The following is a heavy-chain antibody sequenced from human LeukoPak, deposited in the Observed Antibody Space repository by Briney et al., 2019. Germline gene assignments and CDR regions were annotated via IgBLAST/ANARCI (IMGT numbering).Heavy chain of an antibody. Sequence: GGSLRLSCAASGFTFSSYWMSWVRQAPGKGLEWVANIKQDGSEKYYVDSVKGRFTISRDNAKNSLYLQMNSLRAEDTAIYYCAKGSYLRIYSAFDYWGQGTLVTVSS. CDR3: AKGSYLRIYSAFDY. V-gene: IGHV3-7*03. J-gene: IGHJ4*02. CDR2: IKQDGSEK. CDR1: GFTFSSYW. D-gene: IGHD5-12*01.